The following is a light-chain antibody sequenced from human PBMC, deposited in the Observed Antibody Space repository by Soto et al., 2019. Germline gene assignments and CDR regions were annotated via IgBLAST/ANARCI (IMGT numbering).Light chain of an antibody. CDR1: SGHSNYA. Sequence: QSVLTQSPSASASLGDSVKLTCTLSSGHSNYAIAWHQQQPEKGPRYLMKLNSDGSHSKGDGIPDRFSGSSSGAERYLTISSLQAEDEADYYCQTWGSGIVVFGGGTQLTVL. CDR3: QTWGSGIVV. CDR2: LNSDGSH. J-gene: IGLJ2*01. V-gene: IGLV4-69*01.